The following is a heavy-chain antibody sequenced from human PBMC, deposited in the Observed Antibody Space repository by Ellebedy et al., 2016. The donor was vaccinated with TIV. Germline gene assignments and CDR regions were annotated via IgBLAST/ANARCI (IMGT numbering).Heavy chain of an antibody. J-gene: IGHJ4*02. Sequence: GGSLRLSXAASGFTFSSYAMSWVRQAPGKGLEWVSAISGSGGSTYYADSVKGRFTISRDNSKNTLYLQMNSLRAEDTAVYYCAKGEYGGTMVDYWGQGTLVTVSS. CDR1: GFTFSSYA. D-gene: IGHD3-10*01. V-gene: IGHV3-23*01. CDR3: AKGEYGGTMVDY. CDR2: ISGSGGST.